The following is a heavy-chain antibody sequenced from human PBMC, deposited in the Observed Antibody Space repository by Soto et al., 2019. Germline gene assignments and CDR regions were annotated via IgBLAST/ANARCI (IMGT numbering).Heavy chain of an antibody. Sequence: SETLSLTCAVYGGSFSGYYWSWIRQPPGKGLEWIGEINHSGSTNYNPSLKSRVTISVDTSKNQFSLKLSSVTAADTAVYYCARQGWTAVAGTDSWFDPWGQGTLVTVSS. CDR2: INHSGST. CDR3: ARQGWTAVAGTDSWFDP. J-gene: IGHJ5*02. V-gene: IGHV4-34*01. CDR1: GGSFSGYY. D-gene: IGHD6-19*01.